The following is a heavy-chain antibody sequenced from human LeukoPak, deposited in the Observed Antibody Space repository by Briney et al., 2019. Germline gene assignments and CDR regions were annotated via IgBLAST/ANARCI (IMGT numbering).Heavy chain of an antibody. D-gene: IGHD3-3*01. V-gene: IGHV4-59*01. J-gene: IGHJ5*02. Sequence: ETLSLTCTVSGGSISSYYWSWIRQPPGKGLEWIGHLYYSGSTKYNPSLKSRVTISLHTSNNQFSLRLSSVTAADTAVYYCARDLGAPNAIFDPWGQGNLVTVSS. CDR2: LYYSGST. CDR3: ARDLGAPNAIFDP. CDR1: GGSISSYY.